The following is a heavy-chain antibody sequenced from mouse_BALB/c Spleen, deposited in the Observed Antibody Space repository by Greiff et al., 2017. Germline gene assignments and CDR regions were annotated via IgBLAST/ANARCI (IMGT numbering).Heavy chain of an antibody. J-gene: IGHJ3*01. Sequence: EVKLMESGPGLVKPSQSLSLTCTVTGYSITSDYAWNWIRQFPGNKLEWMGYISYSGSTSYNPSLKSRISITRDTSKNQFFLQLNSVTTEDTATYYCAENWGDGSFAYWGQGTLVTVSA. CDR2: ISYSGST. CDR3: AENWGDGSFAY. CDR1: GYSITSDYA. V-gene: IGHV3-2*02. D-gene: IGHD2-3*01.